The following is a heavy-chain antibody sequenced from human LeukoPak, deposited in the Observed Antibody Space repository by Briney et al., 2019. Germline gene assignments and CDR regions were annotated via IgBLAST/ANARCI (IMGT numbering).Heavy chain of an antibody. V-gene: IGHV3-23*01. J-gene: IGHJ4*02. CDR3: ARDVTPYYDFWSGYYTGPDY. CDR2: ISGSGGST. D-gene: IGHD3-3*01. CDR1: GFIFSNLW. Sequence: PGGSLRLSCAASGFIFSNLWMTWVRQAPGKGLEWVSAISGSGGSTHYADSVKGRFTVSRDNPKNTLYLQMNSLRAEDTAVYYCARDVTPYYDFWSGYYTGPDYWGQGTLVTVSS.